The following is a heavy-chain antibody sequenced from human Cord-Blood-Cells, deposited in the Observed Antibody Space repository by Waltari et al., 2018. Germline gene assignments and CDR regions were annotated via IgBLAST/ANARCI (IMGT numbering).Heavy chain of an antibody. J-gene: IGHJ4*02. CDR1: GGPISSSNW. CDR3: ARAGSPWSFDY. Sequence: QVQLQESGPGLVKPSGTLSLTCAVSGGPISSSNWWTWVRQPPGKGLGWIGEIYHSGSTNYNPSLNSRVTISVDKSKNQFSLKLSSVTAADTAVYYCARAGSPWSFDYWGQGTLVTVSS. V-gene: IGHV4-4*02. CDR2: IYHSGST. D-gene: IGHD2-8*02.